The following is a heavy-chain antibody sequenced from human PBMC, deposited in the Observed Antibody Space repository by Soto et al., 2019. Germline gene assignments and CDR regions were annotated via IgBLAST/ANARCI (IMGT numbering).Heavy chain of an antibody. CDR1: GGSISSYY. CDR2: IYYSGST. Sequence: SETLSLTCTVSGGSISSYYWSWIRQPPGKGLEWIGYIYYSGSTNYNPSLKSRVTISVDTSKNQFSLKLSSVTAADTAVYYCARNTYYYGSGSYYYYYMDVWGKGTTVTVSS. D-gene: IGHD3-10*01. V-gene: IGHV4-59*01. J-gene: IGHJ6*03. CDR3: ARNTYYYGSGSYYYYYMDV.